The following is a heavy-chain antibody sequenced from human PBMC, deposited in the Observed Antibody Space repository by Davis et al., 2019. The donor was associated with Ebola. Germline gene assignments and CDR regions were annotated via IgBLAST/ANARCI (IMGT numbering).Heavy chain of an antibody. Sequence: GGSLRLSCAASGFTFSSYWMTWVRQAPGKGLEWVAVIWYDGSNKYYAGSVKGRFTISRDSSKITLYLQMNSLRAEDTAVYYCSRDPSSYCSSTSCTMMGAFDIWGQGTMVTVSS. D-gene: IGHD2-2*01. CDR2: IWYDGSNK. CDR1: GFTFSSYW. CDR3: SRDPSSYCSSTSCTMMGAFDI. J-gene: IGHJ3*02. V-gene: IGHV3-33*08.